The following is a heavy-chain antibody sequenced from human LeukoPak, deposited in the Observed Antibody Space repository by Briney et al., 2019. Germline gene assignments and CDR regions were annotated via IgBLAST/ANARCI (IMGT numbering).Heavy chain of an antibody. CDR3: ARVPMVQGFNVDPCDY. J-gene: IGHJ4*02. V-gene: IGHV3-21*01. D-gene: IGHD3-10*01. Sequence: GGSLRLSCAASGFTFSSYSMNWVRQAPGKGLEWVSSISSSSSYIYYADSVKGRFTISRDNAKKSLFLQMNSLRAEDTAVYYCARVPMVQGFNVDPCDYWGQGTLVTVSS. CDR2: ISSSSSYI. CDR1: GFTFSSYS.